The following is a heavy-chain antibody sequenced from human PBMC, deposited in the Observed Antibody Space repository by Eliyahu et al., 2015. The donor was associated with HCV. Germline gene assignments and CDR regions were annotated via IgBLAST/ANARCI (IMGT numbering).Heavy chain of an antibody. CDR3: ATSVVVVDGNT. D-gene: IGHD2-15*01. J-gene: IGHJ4*02. CDR1: GFTFSSYE. CDR2: IGSSGSVI. V-gene: IGHV3-48*03. Sequence: EVQLVESGGGLVQPGGSLRLSCTVSGFTFSSYEMNWVRQAPGKGLEWVSYIGSSGSVIYYADSVKGRFTISRDNANNSLYLKMNSLRVEDTAVYYCATSVVVVDGNTWGQGTLVTVSS.